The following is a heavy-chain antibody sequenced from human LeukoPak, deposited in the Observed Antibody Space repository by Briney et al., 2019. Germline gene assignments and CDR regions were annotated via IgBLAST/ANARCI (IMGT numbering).Heavy chain of an antibody. J-gene: IGHJ4*02. Sequence: GGSLRLSCAASGFTFSSYSMNWVRQAPGKGLEWVSSISSSSYIYYADSVKGRFTISRDNAKNSLYLQMNSLRAEDTAVYYCARDGEDSSGWSTYLGWSYYFDYWGQGTLVTVSS. V-gene: IGHV3-21*01. CDR2: ISSSSYI. D-gene: IGHD6-19*01. CDR3: ARDGEDSSGWSTYLGWSYYFDY. CDR1: GFTFSSYS.